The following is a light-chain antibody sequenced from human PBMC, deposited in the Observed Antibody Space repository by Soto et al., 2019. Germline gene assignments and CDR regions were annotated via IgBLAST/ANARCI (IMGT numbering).Light chain of an antibody. V-gene: IGKV3D-15*01. CDR3: QQYGTSPWT. Sequence: ETVMTQSPATLSVSPGERATLSCRASQSVSSNLAWYQQKPGQAPRLLIYGARTRATGVPDRFSASGSGTDFSLTISRLEPEDFAVYYCQQYGTSPWTFGQGTKVDIK. J-gene: IGKJ1*01. CDR2: GAR. CDR1: QSVSSN.